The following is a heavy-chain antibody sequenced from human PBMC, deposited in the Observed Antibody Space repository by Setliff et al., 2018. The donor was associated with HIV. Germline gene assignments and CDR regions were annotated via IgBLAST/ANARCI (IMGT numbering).Heavy chain of an antibody. Sequence: LSLTCTVSGGSISSSSDYWGWIRQAPGKGLEWVSNIGSIGSGGATHYADSVKGRFTISRDNAKNSVYLQMNSLRAEDTAVYYCARIEASYYFDTWGQGTLVTVSS. CDR2: IGSIGSGGAT. CDR1: GGSISSSSDY. D-gene: IGHD3-10*01. CDR3: ARIEASYYFDT. J-gene: IGHJ4*02. V-gene: IGHV3-11*04.